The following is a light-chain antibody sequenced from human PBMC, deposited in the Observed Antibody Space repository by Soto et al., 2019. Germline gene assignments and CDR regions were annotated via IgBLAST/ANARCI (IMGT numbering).Light chain of an antibody. Sequence: QSALTQPASVSGSPGQSITISCTGTSSDVGSYNYVSWYQQNPGKAPKLIIHDDSNRPSGVSNRFSGSKSGNTASLTISGLQAEDEANYYCSSYTSTNTLIFGGGTKLTVL. CDR2: DDS. J-gene: IGLJ2*01. V-gene: IGLV2-14*01. CDR3: SSYTSTNTLI. CDR1: SSDVGSYNY.